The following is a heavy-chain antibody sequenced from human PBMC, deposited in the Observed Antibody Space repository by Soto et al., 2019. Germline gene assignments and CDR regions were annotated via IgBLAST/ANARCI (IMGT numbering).Heavy chain of an antibody. J-gene: IGHJ6*02. CDR2: IIPIFGTA. Sequence: VKLDCKTSGGSFSRYASVWVRQKNGQGLEWMGGIIPIFGTANYAQKFQGRVTITADESTSTAYMELSSLRSEDTAVYYCARDSYAVRGVLSEYYYYGMDVWGQGTTVTVYS. D-gene: IGHD3-10*01. V-gene: IGHV1-69*13. CDR3: ARDSYAVRGVLSEYYYYGMDV. CDR1: GGSFSRYA.